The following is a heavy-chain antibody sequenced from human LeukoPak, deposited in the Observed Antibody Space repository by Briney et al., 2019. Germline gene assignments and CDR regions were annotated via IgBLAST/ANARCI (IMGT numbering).Heavy chain of an antibody. CDR2: IKSDGSEK. V-gene: IGHV3-7*01. CDR3: VRGGVTGGRFDF. J-gene: IGHJ4*02. CDR1: GFVFSPYW. D-gene: IGHD7-27*01. Sequence: PGGSLSLSCAVCGFVFSPYWMSWARQAPGRGLEGVAKIKSDGSEKYYVDSVRGRFTVSRDNAENSLYLQMNSLRVEDTAVYYCVRGGVTGGRFDFWGQGTLVTVSS.